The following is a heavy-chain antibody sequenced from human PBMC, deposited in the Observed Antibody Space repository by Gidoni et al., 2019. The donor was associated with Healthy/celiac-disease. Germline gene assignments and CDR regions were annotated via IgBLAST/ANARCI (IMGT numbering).Heavy chain of an antibody. D-gene: IGHD2-15*01. CDR3: AKGRGAFDY. V-gene: IGHV3-23*01. CDR2: ISGSGCGT. Sequence: EVQLLESGGGLVQPGGSLRLACAASGFTCSSSAMTWVRQAPGKGLEWVSDISGSGCGTYYADSVKGRFTISRDNSKNTLYLQMNSLRAEDTAEYYCAKGRGAFDYWGQGTLVTVSS. CDR1: GFTCSSSA. J-gene: IGHJ4*02.